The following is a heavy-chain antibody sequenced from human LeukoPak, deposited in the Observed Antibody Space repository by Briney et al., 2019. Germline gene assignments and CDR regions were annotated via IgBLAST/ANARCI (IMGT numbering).Heavy chain of an antibody. CDR3: ARKYSSSWWGDAFDI. CDR2: ISYDGSNK. V-gene: IGHV3-30*04. CDR1: GFTFSSYA. J-gene: IGHJ3*02. Sequence: GGSLRLSCAASGFTFSSYAMHWVRQAPGKGLEWVAVISYDGSNKYYADSVKGRFTISRDNSKNTLYLQMNSLRAEDTAVYYCARKYSSSWWGDAFDIWGQGTMVTVSS. D-gene: IGHD6-13*01.